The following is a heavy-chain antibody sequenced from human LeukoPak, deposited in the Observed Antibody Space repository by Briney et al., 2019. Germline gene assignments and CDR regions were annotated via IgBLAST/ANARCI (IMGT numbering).Heavy chain of an antibody. CDR3: ARASWVSTADAVR. CDR1: GLSFTTFA. CDR2: MKGTGET. Sequence: GGSLRLSCAASGLSFTTFAMSWVRQGPARGLEWVSSMKGTGETFYADSVKGRFTLSRDSSRNTVHLQLNNLRVEDTAIYYCARASWVSTADAVRWGQGTLVTVSS. V-gene: IGHV3-23*01. J-gene: IGHJ4*02. D-gene: IGHD3-16*01.